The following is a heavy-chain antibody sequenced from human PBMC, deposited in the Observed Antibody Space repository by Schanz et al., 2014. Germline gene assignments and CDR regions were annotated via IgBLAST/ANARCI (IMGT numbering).Heavy chain of an antibody. J-gene: IGHJ3*02. V-gene: IGHV3-23*04. Sequence: VQLVESGGGVVQPGRSLRLSCVASGFTFSSYDVFWVRQAPGKGLEWVSAISGSGDSTYYAGSVKGRFTISRDNSKNTLYLQMNSLRAEDTAVYYCAKGRFWELSAFDIWGQGTMVTVSS. CDR1: GFTFSSYD. CDR2: ISGSGDST. CDR3: AKGRFWELSAFDI. D-gene: IGHD3-10*01.